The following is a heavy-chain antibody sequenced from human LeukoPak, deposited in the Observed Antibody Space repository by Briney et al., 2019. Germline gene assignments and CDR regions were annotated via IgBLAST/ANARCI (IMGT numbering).Heavy chain of an antibody. J-gene: IGHJ4*02. D-gene: IGHD6-19*01. CDR1: GGSISSGGYY. CDR2: IYYSGST. V-gene: IGHV4-31*03. CDR3: ARRSIAVDGSFDY. Sequence: SETLSLTCTVSGGSISSGGYYWRWIRQHPGKGLEWIGYIYYSGSTYYNPSLKSRVTMSVDTSKNQFSLKLSSVTAADTAVYYCARRSIAVDGSFDYWGQGTLVTVSS.